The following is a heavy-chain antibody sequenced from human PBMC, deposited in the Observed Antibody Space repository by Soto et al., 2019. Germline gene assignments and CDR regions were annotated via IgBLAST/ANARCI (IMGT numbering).Heavy chain of an antibody. J-gene: IGHJ4*02. D-gene: IGHD2-15*01. CDR3: AEDGPKYGGNPRRNSGNYFDY. V-gene: IGHV3-23*01. CDR2: ISDSGGST. Sequence: PGGSLRLSCAASGFTFSRYVMSWVRQAPGKGLEWVSAISDSGGSTYYADTVMGRFTISRDNSKNTLYLQMNSLRAEDTAVYYCAEDGPKYGGNPRRNSGNYFDYWGQGTLVTVSS. CDR1: GFTFSRYV.